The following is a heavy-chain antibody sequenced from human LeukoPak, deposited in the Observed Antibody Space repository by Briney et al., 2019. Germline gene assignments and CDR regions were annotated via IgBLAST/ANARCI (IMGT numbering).Heavy chain of an antibody. D-gene: IGHD1-1*01. CDR1: GGSISSGGYY. Sequence: SETLSLTCTVSGGSISSGGYYWNWIRQHPGKGLEWIGYIYYSGDTYYNPSLKSRVTISVDTSKNQFSLKLSSVTAADTAVYYCARQTTSDGMDVWGQGTTVTVSS. CDR3: ARQTTSDGMDV. V-gene: IGHV4-31*03. J-gene: IGHJ6*02. CDR2: IYYSGDT.